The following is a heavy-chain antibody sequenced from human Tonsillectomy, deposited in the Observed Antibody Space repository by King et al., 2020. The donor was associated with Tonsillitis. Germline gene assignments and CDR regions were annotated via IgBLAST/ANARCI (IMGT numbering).Heavy chain of an antibody. CDR2: IYYSGST. D-gene: IGHD4-17*01. V-gene: IGHV4-61*01. CDR3: ARESGTVTYDY. CDR1: GGSVSSGSYY. Sequence: QLQESGPGLVKPSETLSLTCTVSGGSVSSGSYYWSWIRQPPGKGLEWIGYIYYSGSTNYNPSLKSRVTISVDTSKNQFSLKLSSVTAADTAVYYCARESGTVTYDYWSQGTLVTVSS. J-gene: IGHJ4*02.